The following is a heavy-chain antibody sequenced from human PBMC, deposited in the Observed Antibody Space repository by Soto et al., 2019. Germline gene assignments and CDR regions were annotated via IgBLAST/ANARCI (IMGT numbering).Heavy chain of an antibody. CDR3: TKGSEVARQELDY. CDR2: ISADGSDK. J-gene: IGHJ4*02. CDR1: GFTFSNFG. Sequence: QVQLVESGGGVVQPGRSLRLSCAASGFTFSNFGMHWGRQAPGKGLEWVAAISADGSDKYFSDSVKGRFTISRDNSKNTLFLQMNSLRVEDPPVYYCTKGSEVARQELDYWGQGTLVTVSS. V-gene: IGHV3-30*18. D-gene: IGHD3-3*01.